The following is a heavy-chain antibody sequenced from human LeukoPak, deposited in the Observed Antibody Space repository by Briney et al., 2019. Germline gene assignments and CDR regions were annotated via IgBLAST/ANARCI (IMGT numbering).Heavy chain of an antibody. Sequence: ASVKVSCKASGYTFTSYAMNWVRQAPGQGLEWMGWINTNTGNPTYAQGFTGRFVFSLDTSVSTAYLQISSLKAEDTAVYYCAKGGSSGSLYYFDYWGQGTLVTVSS. CDR1: GYTFTSYA. D-gene: IGHD6-19*01. J-gene: IGHJ4*02. CDR3: AKGGSSGSLYYFDY. V-gene: IGHV7-4-1*02. CDR2: INTNTGNP.